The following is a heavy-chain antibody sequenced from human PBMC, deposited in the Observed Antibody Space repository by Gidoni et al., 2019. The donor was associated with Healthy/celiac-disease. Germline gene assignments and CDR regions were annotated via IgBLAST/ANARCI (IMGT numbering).Heavy chain of an antibody. CDR1: GFTFSDYY. CDR2: IISSSSYT. Sequence: QGQLVGSGGVLGKPGVSLRLYSADSGFTFSDYYMSWIRQETGKGLEWVSYIISSSSYTNCADSVKGRFTISRDNAKNSLYLQMDSRRAEDTAVYYCARDVRGATTSWGQGTLVTVSS. D-gene: IGHD1-26*01. CDR3: ARDVRGATTS. J-gene: IGHJ5*02. V-gene: IGHV3-11*06.